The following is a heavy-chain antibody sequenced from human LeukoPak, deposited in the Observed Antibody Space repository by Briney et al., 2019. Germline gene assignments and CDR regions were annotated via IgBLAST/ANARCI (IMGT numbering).Heavy chain of an antibody. V-gene: IGHV4-59*02. CDR2: IYYSGST. CDR1: GGSVSSYF. D-gene: IGHD6-13*01. Sequence: SETLSLTCTVSGGSVSSYFWSWIRQPPGKGLEWIGYIYYSGSTHYNPSLKSRVTISVDTSKNQISLKLSSVTAADTAVYYCARDLWSSSWFSNWFDPWGQGTLGTVSS. J-gene: IGHJ5*02. CDR3: ARDLWSSSWFSNWFDP.